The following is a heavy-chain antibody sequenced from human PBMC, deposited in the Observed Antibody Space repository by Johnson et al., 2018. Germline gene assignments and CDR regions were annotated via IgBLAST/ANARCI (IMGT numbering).Heavy chain of an antibody. CDR3: AKAEGNYLGSGSLYNYYYSGMDV. J-gene: IGHJ6*02. V-gene: IGHV3-30*18. D-gene: IGHD3-10*01. CDR1: GFTFSSYG. CDR2: ISYDGSNK. Sequence: QVQLVQSGGGVVQPGRSLRLSCAASGFTFSSYGMHWVRQAPGKGLEWVAVISYDGSNKYYADSVKGRFTISRDNSKNTLYLQMNSLRAEDTAVYYCAKAEGNYLGSGSLYNYYYSGMDVWGQGTTVTVSS.